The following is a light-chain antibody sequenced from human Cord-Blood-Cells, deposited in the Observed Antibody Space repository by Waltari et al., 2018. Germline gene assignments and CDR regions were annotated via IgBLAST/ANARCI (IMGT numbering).Light chain of an antibody. V-gene: IGKV1-5*01. CDR1: QSISSW. Sequence: DIQMTQSPSTLSASLGDRVTINCRASQSISSWLAWYQQKPGKTPKLLIYYASSWESGVPSRFSGSGSGTEFTLTISSLQPDDFATYYCQQYNSYLYTFGQGTKLEIK. J-gene: IGKJ2*01. CDR3: QQYNSYLYT. CDR2: YAS.